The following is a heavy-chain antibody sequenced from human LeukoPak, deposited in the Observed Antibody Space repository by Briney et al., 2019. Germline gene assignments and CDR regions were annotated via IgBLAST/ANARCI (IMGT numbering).Heavy chain of an antibody. V-gene: IGHV4-59*01. CDR1: GGSISSYS. CDR3: PRAVNWVNWLDP. Sequence: SETLSLTCSVSGGSISSYSWSWIRQSPGKGLEWIGYIYYSGSTNYNPSLKSRVTTSVDTSKNQFSLKLSSVTAADTAVYYCPRAVNWVNWLDPWGQGTLVTVSS. CDR2: IYYSGST. J-gene: IGHJ5*02. D-gene: IGHD3-10*01.